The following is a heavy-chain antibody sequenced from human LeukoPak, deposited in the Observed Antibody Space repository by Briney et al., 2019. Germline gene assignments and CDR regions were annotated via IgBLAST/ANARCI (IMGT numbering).Heavy chain of an antibody. CDR3: GKPLGSSSWYYRDV. CDR1: GFTFDDYA. Sequence: GGSLRLSCAASGFTFDDYAMHWVRQAPGKGLEWVSLISWDGGSTYYADSVKGRFNIYRDNSKNSLYLQMNSLRAEDIALYDCGKPLGSSSWYYRDVWGKGTTVAVSS. V-gene: IGHV3-43D*03. D-gene: IGHD6-13*01. CDR2: ISWDGGST. J-gene: IGHJ6*03.